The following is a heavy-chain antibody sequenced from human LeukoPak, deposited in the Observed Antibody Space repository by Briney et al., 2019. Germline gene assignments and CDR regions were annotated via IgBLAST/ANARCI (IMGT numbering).Heavy chain of an antibody. J-gene: IGHJ4*02. CDR1: GYIFTSNW. D-gene: IGHD3-16*01. Sequence: PGESLKISCKGSGYIFTSNWIGWVRQMPGKGLEWMGIIYPGDSETTDSPSFESQVTISADKSITTAYLQWDSLKASDTAMYYCARHPWGIKVADYWGQGTPVSVSS. CDR3: ARHPWGIKVADY. CDR2: IYPGDSET. V-gene: IGHV5-51*01.